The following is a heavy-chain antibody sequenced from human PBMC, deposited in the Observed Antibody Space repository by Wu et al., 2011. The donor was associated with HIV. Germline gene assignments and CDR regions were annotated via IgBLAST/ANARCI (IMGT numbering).Heavy chain of an antibody. J-gene: IGHJ5*02. CDR3: ARDYYDSSGYGWFDP. D-gene: IGHD3-22*01. CDR1: GGTFSSFG. CDR2: IIPIFGTA. V-gene: IGHV1-69*05. Sequence: QVQLVQSGAEVKRPGSSVKVSCKASGGTFSSFGFNWVRQAPGQGLEWMGGIIPIFGTANYAQKFQGRVTITTDESTSTAYMELSSLRSEDTAVYYCARDYYDSSGYGWFDPWGQGTLVTVSS.